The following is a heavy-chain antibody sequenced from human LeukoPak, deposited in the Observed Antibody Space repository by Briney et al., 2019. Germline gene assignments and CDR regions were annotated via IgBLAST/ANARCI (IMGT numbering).Heavy chain of an antibody. D-gene: IGHD2-2*01. J-gene: IGHJ4*02. CDR1: GYTFTNYD. CDR3: ARQLLSGDFDY. V-gene: IGHV1-8*01. CDR2: MNPNSGYT. Sequence: ASVKVSCKASGYTFTNYDINWVRQATGQGLEWMGWMNPNSGYTGYAQKFQGRFTMTRNTSISTAYMELRSLRSDDTAVYYCARQLLSGDFDYWGQGTLVTVSS.